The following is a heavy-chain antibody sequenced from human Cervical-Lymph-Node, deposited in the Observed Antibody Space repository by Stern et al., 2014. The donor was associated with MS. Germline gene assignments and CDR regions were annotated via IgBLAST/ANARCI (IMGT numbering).Heavy chain of an antibody. J-gene: IGHJ6*02. CDR3: ARAGYRIAARHLHYYGMDV. D-gene: IGHD6-6*01. Sequence: VQLVQSVAEVKKPGSSVKVSCKASGGTFSSYAISWVRQAPGQGLEWMGGIIPIFGTANYAQKFQGRVTITADESTSTAYMELSSLRSEDTAVYYCARAGYRIAARHLHYYGMDVWGQGTTVTVSS. CDR2: IIPIFGTA. V-gene: IGHV1-69*12. CDR1: GGTFSSYA.